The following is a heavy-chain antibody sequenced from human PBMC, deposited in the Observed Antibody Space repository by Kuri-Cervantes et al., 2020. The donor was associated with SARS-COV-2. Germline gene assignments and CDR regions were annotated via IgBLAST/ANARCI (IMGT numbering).Heavy chain of an antibody. CDR3: ARCHSSSWFDYFDY. V-gene: IGHV3-66*01. J-gene: IGHJ4*02. CDR2: IYSGGST. CDR1: GFTFSSYD. Sequence: GESLKISCAASGFTFSSYDMHWVRQATGKGLEWVSVIYSGGSTYYADSVKGRFTISRDNSKNTLYLQMNSLRAEDTAVYYCARCHSSSWFDYFDYWGQGTLVTVSS. D-gene: IGHD6-13*01.